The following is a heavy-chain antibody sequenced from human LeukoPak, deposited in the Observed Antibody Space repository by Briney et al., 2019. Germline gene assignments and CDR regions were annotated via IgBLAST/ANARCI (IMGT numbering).Heavy chain of an antibody. CDR3: ASQRDYYDTPDAFDI. V-gene: IGHV3-21*01. J-gene: IGHJ3*02. D-gene: IGHD3-22*01. CDR2: ISSSSSYI. CDR1: GFTFSNAW. Sequence: GGSLRLSCAASGFTFSNAWMNWVRQAPGKGLEWVSSISSSSSYIYYADSVKGRFTISRDNAKNSLYLQMNSLRAEDTAVYYCASQRDYYDTPDAFDIWGQGTMVTVSS.